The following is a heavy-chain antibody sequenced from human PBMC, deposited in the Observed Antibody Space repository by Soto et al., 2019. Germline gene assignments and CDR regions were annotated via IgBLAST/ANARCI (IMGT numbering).Heavy chain of an antibody. CDR1: GDSISSSNYH. Sequence: SETLSLTCTVSGDSISSSNYHWGWIRQPPGKGLEWIGSVYYSGSTYYNPSLKSRVTISVDTSKNQFSLKLSSVTAADTAVYYCARLGWFDEFLYCGGDCYFDYWGQGTLVTVSS. D-gene: IGHD2-21*02. J-gene: IGHJ4*02. CDR2: VYYSGST. V-gene: IGHV4-39*01. CDR3: ARLGWFDEFLYCGGDCYFDY.